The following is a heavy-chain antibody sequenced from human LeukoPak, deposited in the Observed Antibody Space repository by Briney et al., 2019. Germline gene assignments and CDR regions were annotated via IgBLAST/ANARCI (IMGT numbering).Heavy chain of an antibody. CDR3: ARVRRYGSWFDP. V-gene: IGHV4-31*03. J-gene: IGHJ5*02. CDR2: IYYSGST. Sequence: SETLSLTCTVSGGSISSGGYYWSWIRQRPGKGLEWIGYIYYSGSTYYNPSLKSRVTISVDTSKNQFSLKLSSVTAADTAVYYCARVRRYGSWFDPWGQGTLVTVSS. CDR1: GGSISSGGYY. D-gene: IGHD4-17*01.